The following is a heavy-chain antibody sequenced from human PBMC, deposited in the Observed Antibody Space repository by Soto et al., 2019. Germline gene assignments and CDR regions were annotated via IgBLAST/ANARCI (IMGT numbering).Heavy chain of an antibody. V-gene: IGHV4-34*01. Sequence: SETLSLTCAVYGGSFSGYYWTWIRQSPGKGLEWIGNVNHRGSTNYNVSLQSRVTISVDTSQNQVSLKLESVTAADTAVYYCARDGFCSGGTCRIGNWFDPWGQGTLVTVSS. CDR2: VNHRGST. D-gene: IGHD2-15*01. CDR3: ARDGFCSGGTCRIGNWFDP. J-gene: IGHJ5*02. CDR1: GGSFSGYY.